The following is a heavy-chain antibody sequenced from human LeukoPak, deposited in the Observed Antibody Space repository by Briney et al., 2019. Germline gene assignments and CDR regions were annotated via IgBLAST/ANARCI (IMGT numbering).Heavy chain of an antibody. CDR1: GGSFSGYY. J-gene: IGHJ3*02. Sequence: KSSETLSLTCAVYGGSFSGYYWSWIRQPPGKGLEWIGEINHSGSTNHNPSLKSRVTISVDTSKNQFSLKLSSVTAADTAVYYCARAPDIERIDAFDIWGQGTMVTVSS. CDR2: INHSGST. CDR3: ARAPDIERIDAFDI. V-gene: IGHV4-34*01. D-gene: IGHD3-9*01.